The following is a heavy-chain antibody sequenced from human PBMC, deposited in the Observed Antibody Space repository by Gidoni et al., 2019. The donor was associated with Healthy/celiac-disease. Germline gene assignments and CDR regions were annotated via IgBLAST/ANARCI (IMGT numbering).Heavy chain of an antibody. CDR2: IEHSGST. CDR1: GGSISSSNW. D-gene: IGHD3-22*01. J-gene: IGHJ4*02. V-gene: IGHV4-4*02. Sequence: QVQLQESGPGLVKPSGTLSLTCAVSGGSISSSNWWSWVRQPPGKGLEWIGEIEHSGSTNYNPSRKSRGTRSVDKSKNQVSLKLSSVTAADTAVYYCAREDGSADSYGFDYWGQGTLVTVSS. CDR3: AREDGSADSYGFDY.